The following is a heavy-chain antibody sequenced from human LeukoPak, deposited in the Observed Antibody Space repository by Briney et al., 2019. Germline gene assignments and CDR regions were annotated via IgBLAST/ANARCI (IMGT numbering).Heavy chain of an antibody. Sequence: GGSLRLSCAASGFTFNNYAMNWVRQSPGKVLEWVARIIGSGVNTYHADSVKGRFTISRDNSKNTLYLQMNSLSADHTAVYYCAKGRLTPRTIVRCYPFDSRGQGALGTVSS. CDR2: IIGSGVNT. CDR3: AKGRLTPRTIVRCYPFDS. CDR1: GFTFNNYA. J-gene: IGHJ4*02. V-gene: IGHV3-23*01. D-gene: IGHD2-15*01.